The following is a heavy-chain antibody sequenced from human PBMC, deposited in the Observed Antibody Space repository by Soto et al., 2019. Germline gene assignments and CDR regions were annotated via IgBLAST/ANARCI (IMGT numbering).Heavy chain of an antibody. Sequence: GASVKVSCKASGYTFTGYYVHWVRQAPGQGLEWMGWINPNSGDTNYAQKFQGRVTMTRDTSISTADMELSRLRSDDTAMYYCATGGAAGAFFDYWGQGALVTVSS. CDR3: ATGGAAGAFFDY. CDR1: GYTFTGYY. V-gene: IGHV1-2*02. D-gene: IGHD1-26*01. CDR2: INPNSGDT. J-gene: IGHJ4*02.